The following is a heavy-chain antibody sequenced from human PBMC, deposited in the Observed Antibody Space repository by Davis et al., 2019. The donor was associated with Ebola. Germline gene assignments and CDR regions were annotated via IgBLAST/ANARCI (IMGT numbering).Heavy chain of an antibody. CDR1: GFSFSTYW. CDR3: AGDLEGVLINKRGD. J-gene: IGHJ4*02. V-gene: IGHV3-74*01. D-gene: IGHD3-16*02. CDR2: TNNDGGHT. Sequence: PGGSLRLSCAASGFSFSTYWMHWVRQAPGKGLVWVSRTNNDGGHTSYAESVKGRFTMFRDNAKNTLFLQMDSLRVEDTAVYFCAGDLEGVLINKRGDWGQGTLVTVSS.